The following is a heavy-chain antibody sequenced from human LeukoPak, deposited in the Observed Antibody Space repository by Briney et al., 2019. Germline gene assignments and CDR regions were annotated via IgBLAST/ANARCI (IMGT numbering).Heavy chain of an antibody. Sequence: PGGSLRLSCAASGFTFSSYAIHWVGQAPGKSLEYVSAISSNGGSTYYANSVKGRFTISRDNSKNTVYLQMGSLRAEDMAVYYCARVRSSGWYAFDIWGQGTMVTVSS. CDR1: GFTFSSYA. CDR3: ARVRSSGWYAFDI. J-gene: IGHJ3*02. CDR2: ISSNGGST. V-gene: IGHV3-64*01. D-gene: IGHD6-19*01.